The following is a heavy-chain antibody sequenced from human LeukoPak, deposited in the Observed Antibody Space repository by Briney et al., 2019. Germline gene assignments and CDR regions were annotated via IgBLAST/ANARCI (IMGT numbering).Heavy chain of an antibody. CDR2: IKQDGSEK. CDR1: GFTFSSYW. V-gene: IGHV3-7*01. Sequence: GGSLRLSCAASGFTFSSYWMSWVRQAPGKGLEWVANIKQDGSEKYYVDSVKGRFTISRDNAKNSLYLQMNSLRAEDTAVYYCAKEVDSSGPKGGYYYYMDVWGKGTTVTISS. D-gene: IGHD6-19*01. J-gene: IGHJ6*03. CDR3: AKEVDSSGPKGGYYYYMDV.